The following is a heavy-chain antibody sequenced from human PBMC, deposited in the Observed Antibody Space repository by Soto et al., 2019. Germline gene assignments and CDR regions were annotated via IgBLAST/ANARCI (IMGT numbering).Heavy chain of an antibody. J-gene: IGHJ4*02. Sequence: QVHLVQSGAEVKKPGASVKVSCKASGYAFTSYGMSWVRQAPGQGLEWMGWITTYNSDTNSAPRLQGRITMTTDTSTRTAYMELRSLTSDDTAVYYCVRDERDSCRGGNCFASDYWGQGNLVSVPS. D-gene: IGHD2-15*01. CDR1: GYAFTSYG. CDR3: VRDERDSCRGGNCFASDY. CDR2: ITTYNSDT. V-gene: IGHV1-18*04.